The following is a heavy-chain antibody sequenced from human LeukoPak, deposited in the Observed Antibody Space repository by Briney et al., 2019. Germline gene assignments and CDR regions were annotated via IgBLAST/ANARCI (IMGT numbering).Heavy chain of an antibody. V-gene: IGHV4-59*01. J-gene: IGHJ4*02. CDR2: IYYSGST. CDR1: GGSISPYC. D-gene: IGHD3-10*01. CDR3: ARDPRGDYFDY. Sequence: SETLSLTCAVSGGSISPYCWSWIRQPPGKGLEWIGYIYYSGSTNYNPSLKSRVTMSVDTSKNQFSLKLSSVTAADTAVYYCARDPRGDYFDYWGQGTLVTVSS.